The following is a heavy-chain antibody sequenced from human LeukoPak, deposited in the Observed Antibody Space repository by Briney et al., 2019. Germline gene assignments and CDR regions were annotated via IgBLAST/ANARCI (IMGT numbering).Heavy chain of an antibody. Sequence: PGGSLRLSCAASGFTVSSNYMSWVRQAPGKGLEWIGEIHHTGSNNYNPSLQSRVTISLDKSKNQFSLKLSSVTAADTAVYYCARGGIRFRFDPWGQGTLVTVSS. CDR1: GFTVSSNY. J-gene: IGHJ5*02. CDR3: ARGGIRFRFDP. D-gene: IGHD3-3*01. V-gene: IGHV4-4*02. CDR2: IHHTGSN.